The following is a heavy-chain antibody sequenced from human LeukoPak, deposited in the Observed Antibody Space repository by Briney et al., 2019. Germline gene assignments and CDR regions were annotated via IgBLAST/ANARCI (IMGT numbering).Heavy chain of an antibody. D-gene: IGHD3-22*01. CDR3: ARSDDYDSSGYYYFDY. V-gene: IGHV1-2*02. J-gene: IGHJ4*02. Sequence: ASVKVSCKASGYTFTGYYTHWVRQAPGQGLEWMGWINPNSGGTNYAQKFQGRVTMTRDTSISTAYMELSRLRSDDTAVYYCARSDDYDSSGYYYFDYWGQGTLVTVSS. CDR1: GYTFTGYY. CDR2: INPNSGGT.